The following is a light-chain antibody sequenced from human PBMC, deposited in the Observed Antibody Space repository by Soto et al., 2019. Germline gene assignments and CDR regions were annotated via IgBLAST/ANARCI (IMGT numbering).Light chain of an antibody. V-gene: IGKV1-8*01. CDR1: QGISSY. Sequence: AIWMTQYPSSLSASTGDRVTITCRASQGISSYLAWYQQKPGKAPKLLIYSASTLQSGVPSRFSGSGSGTDFTLTISCLQSEDFATYYCQQYYSYPRTFGQGTKVDIK. CDR3: QQYYSYPRT. CDR2: SAS. J-gene: IGKJ1*01.